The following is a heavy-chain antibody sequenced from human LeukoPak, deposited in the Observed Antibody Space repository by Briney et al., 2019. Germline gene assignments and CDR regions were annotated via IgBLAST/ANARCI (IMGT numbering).Heavy chain of an antibody. Sequence: GGSLRLSCAASGFTFSTYAMNWVRQAPGKGLEWVSGISGSSASTYYADSVKGRFTISRDNSKNTLYLQMNSLRAEDTAVYYCAPDLRGAAWSLDYWGQGTLVTVSS. CDR1: GFTFSTYA. V-gene: IGHV3-23*01. D-gene: IGHD2-15*01. J-gene: IGHJ4*02. CDR3: APDLRGAAWSLDY. CDR2: ISGSSAST.